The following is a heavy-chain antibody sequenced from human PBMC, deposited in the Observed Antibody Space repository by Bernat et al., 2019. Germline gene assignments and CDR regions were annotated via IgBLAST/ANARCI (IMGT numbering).Heavy chain of an antibody. CDR2: IWYDGSNK. CDR3: ARGREGLWFGTFDY. D-gene: IGHD3-10*01. CDR1: GFTFSSYG. V-gene: IGHV3-33*01. J-gene: IGHJ4*02. Sequence: QVQLVESGGGVVQPGRSLRLSCAASGFTFSSYGMHWVRQAPGKGLEWVAVIWYDGSNKYYADSVKGRFTISRDNSKNTLYLQMNSLRAEDTAVYYCARGREGLWFGTFDYWGRGTLVTVSS.